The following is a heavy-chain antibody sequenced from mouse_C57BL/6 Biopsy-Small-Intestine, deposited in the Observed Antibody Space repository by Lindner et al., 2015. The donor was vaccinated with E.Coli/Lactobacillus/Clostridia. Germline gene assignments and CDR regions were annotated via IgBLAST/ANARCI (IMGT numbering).Heavy chain of an antibody. Sequence: VQLQESGGGLVKPGGSLKLSCAASGFTFSDYGMHWVRQAPEKGLEWVAYISTGSSPIYYADTVKGRFTISRDNAENTLFPQMTSLRSEDTAMHYCVRGFDYWGQGTTLTVSS. CDR3: VRGFDY. V-gene: IGHV5-17*01. CDR1: GFTFSDYG. CDR2: ISTGSSPI. J-gene: IGHJ2*01.